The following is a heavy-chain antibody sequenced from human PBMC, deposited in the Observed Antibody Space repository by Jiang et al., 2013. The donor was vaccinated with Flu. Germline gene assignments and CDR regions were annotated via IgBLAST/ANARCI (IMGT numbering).Heavy chain of an antibody. CDR1: GGSIRTTGYY. J-gene: IGHJ1*01. V-gene: IGHV4-39*01. CDR3: GGSNYGIEYFQH. D-gene: IGHD3-10*01. CDR2: LFYSEST. Sequence: GPGLVKPSETLSLICTVSGGSIRTTGYYWGWIRQSPVKGLEWIGSLFYSESTYYNPSLKSRVTISVDTSKNQFSLRLSSVTAADTAVYYCGGSNYGIEYFQHWGQGTLVTVSS.